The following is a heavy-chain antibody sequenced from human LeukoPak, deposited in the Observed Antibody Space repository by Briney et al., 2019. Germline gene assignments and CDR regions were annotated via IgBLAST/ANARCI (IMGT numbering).Heavy chain of an antibody. D-gene: IGHD3-10*02. CDR2: ISSSGSTI. J-gene: IGHJ6*04. Sequence: PGGSLRLSCAASGFTFSSYEMSWVRQASGKGLEWVSYISSSGSTIYYADSVKGRFTISRDNAKNSLYLQMNSLRAEDTAVYYCAELGITMNGGVWGKGTTVTVSS. V-gene: IGHV3-48*03. CDR1: GFTFSSYE. CDR3: AELGITMNGGV.